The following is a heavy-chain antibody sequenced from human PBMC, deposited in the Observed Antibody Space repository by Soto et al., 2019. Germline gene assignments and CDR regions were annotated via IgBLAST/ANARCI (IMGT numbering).Heavy chain of an antibody. CDR1: GGSFSGYY. D-gene: IGHD6-6*01. V-gene: IGHV4-34*01. J-gene: IGHJ4*02. CDR2: INHSGST. CDR3: ARGLLYSSSWYRY. Sequence: PSETLSLTCAVYGGSFSGYYWSWIRQPPGKGLEWIGEINHSGSTNYNPSLKSRVTISVDTSKNQFSLKLSSVTAADTAVYYCARGLLYSSSWYRYWGQGTLVTVSS.